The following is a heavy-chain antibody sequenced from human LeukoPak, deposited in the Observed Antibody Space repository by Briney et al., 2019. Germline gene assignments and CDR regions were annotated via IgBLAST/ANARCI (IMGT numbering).Heavy chain of an antibody. J-gene: IGHJ5*02. V-gene: IGHV4-59*08. CDR3: ARNSAVATSRSWFDP. CDR2: AYYSGSN. D-gene: IGHD6-19*01. CDR1: DGSISNYY. Sequence: RPSETLSLTCSVFDGSISNYYGSWIPQPPGKALEWIGYAYYSGSNTYNPSLESRVTISVDTSKDQFSLKLTAVTAADTAVYYCARNSAVATSRSWFDPWGQGTLVTVSS.